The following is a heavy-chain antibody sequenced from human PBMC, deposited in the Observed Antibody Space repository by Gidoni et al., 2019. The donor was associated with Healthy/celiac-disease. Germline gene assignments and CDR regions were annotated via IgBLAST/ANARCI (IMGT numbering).Heavy chain of an antibody. V-gene: IGHV3-72*01. J-gene: IGHJ6*02. CDR3: ARVRSYCSGGSCYSSNYYGMDV. D-gene: IGHD2-15*01. CDR1: GFTFSDNY. CDR2: TRNKANSYTT. Sequence: EVQLVESGGGLVQPGGSLRLSCAASGFTFSDNYMDWVRQAPGKGLEWVGRTRNKANSYTTEYAASVKGRFPISRDDSKNSLYLQMNSLKTEDTAVYYCARVRSYCSGGSCYSSNYYGMDVWGQGTTVTVSS.